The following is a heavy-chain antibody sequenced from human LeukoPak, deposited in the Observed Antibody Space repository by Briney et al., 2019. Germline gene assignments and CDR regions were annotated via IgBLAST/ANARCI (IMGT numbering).Heavy chain of an antibody. Sequence: ASETLSLTCSVSGRSITGYYWSWIRQPAGKGLEWIGRIYPNGGTNYNPSLKSRGTMSVDTSKNQSSLKLTSVTAADTAMFYCARTKRTSHYYFDYWGQGTLATVSS. CDR1: GRSITGYY. V-gene: IGHV4-4*07. D-gene: IGHD2-2*01. CDR3: ARTKRTSHYYFDY. J-gene: IGHJ4*02. CDR2: IYPNGGT.